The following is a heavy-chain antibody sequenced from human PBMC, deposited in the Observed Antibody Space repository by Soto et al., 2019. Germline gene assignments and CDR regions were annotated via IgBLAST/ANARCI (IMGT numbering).Heavy chain of an antibody. J-gene: IGHJ5*02. V-gene: IGHV1-69*06. CDR3: ARDRDYYGSGSPNWFDP. CDR1: GGTFSSYA. D-gene: IGHD3-10*01. CDR2: IIPIFGTA. Sequence: QVQLVQSGAEVKKPGSSVKVSCKASGGTFSSYAISWVRQAPGQGLEWMGGIIPIFGTANYAQKFQGRVTSTAAKSTSTAYMELSSLRSEDTAVYYCARDRDYYGSGSPNWFDPWGQGTLVTVSS.